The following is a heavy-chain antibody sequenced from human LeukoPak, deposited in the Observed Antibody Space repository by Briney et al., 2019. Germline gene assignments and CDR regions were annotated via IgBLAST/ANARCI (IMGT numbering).Heavy chain of an antibody. Sequence: GGSLRLSCAASGFTFSSYEMNWVRQAPGKGLEWVSAISGSGGNSYYADSVRGRFTISRDDPKNTLYLQMNSLRAGDTAVYYCANTGNSRGAYGGQGTLATASA. V-gene: IGHV3-23*01. J-gene: IGHJ4*02. CDR3: ANTGNSRGAY. CDR1: GFTFSSYE. CDR2: ISGSGGNS. D-gene: IGHD2/OR15-2a*01.